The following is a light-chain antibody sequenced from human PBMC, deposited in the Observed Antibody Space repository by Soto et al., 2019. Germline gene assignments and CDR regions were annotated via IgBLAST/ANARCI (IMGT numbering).Light chain of an antibody. CDR3: QQF. CDR2: KAS. CDR1: QSISSW. V-gene: IGKV1-5*03. J-gene: IGKJ4*01. Sequence: DTQMTQSPSTLSASVGDRVSITCRASQSISSWLAWYQQKPGKAPKVLIYKASSLESGAPSRFSGSGSGTEFTLTISSLQPDDFATYYCQQFFGGGTKVDIK.